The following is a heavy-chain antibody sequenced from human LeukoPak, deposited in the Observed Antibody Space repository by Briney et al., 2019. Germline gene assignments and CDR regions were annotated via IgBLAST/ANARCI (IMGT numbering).Heavy chain of an antibody. CDR3: ARGGVFQWELPDD. J-gene: IGHJ4*02. Sequence: GGSLRLSCAASGFTVSSNYMNWVRQAPGKGLEWVSVIYSGGSTYYADSVKGRFTISRDNSKNTLYLQMNSLRAEDTAVYYCARGGVFQWELPDDWGQGTLVTVSS. CDR1: GFTVSSNY. D-gene: IGHD1-26*01. CDR2: IYSGGST. V-gene: IGHV3-53*01.